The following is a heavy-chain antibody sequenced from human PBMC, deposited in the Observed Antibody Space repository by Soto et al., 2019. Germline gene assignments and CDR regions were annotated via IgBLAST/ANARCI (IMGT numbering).Heavy chain of an antibody. CDR3: AIAARYYYYYYGMDV. CDR2: IIPMFGAV. Sequence: GASVKVSCKASGGTLSDYAISWVRQAPGQGLEWMGGIIPMFGAVNYAQRFQGRVTITADEATSTAYVELSSLRSEDTAVYYCAIAARYYYYYYGMDVWGQGTTVTAP. CDR1: GGTLSDYA. V-gene: IGHV1-69*13. J-gene: IGHJ6*02. D-gene: IGHD6-6*01.